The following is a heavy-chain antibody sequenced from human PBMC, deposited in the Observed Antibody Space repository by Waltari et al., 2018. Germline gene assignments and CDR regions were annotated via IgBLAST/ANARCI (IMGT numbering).Heavy chain of an antibody. V-gene: IGHV1-18*01. CDR2: INPYNGNT. Sequence: QVQLVQSGAEVKKPGASVTVSCTASGYTFTSYGISWVRQAPGQGLEWMGWINPYNGNTKYIERLQGRVTLTTDTSTNTAYMELRSLRSDDTAMYYCARDPFAPFYWGQGTLVTVSS. CDR1: GYTFTSYG. CDR3: ARDPFAPFY. J-gene: IGHJ4*02. D-gene: IGHD3-10*01.